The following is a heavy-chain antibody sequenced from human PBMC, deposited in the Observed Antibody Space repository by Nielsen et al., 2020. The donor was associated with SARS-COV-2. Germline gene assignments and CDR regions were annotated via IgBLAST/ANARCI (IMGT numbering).Heavy chain of an antibody. V-gene: IGHV3-74*01. J-gene: IGHJ6*02. CDR2: INSDGSST. D-gene: IGHD2-2*01. Sequence: GESLKISCAASGFTFSSYWMHWVRQAPGKGLVWVSRINSDGSSTSYADSVKGRFTISRDNVKNTLYLQMNSLRAEDTAVYYCAREPTNCSSTSCYSPQFGYGMDVWGQGTTVTVSS. CDR1: GFTFSSYW. CDR3: AREPTNCSSTSCYSPQFGYGMDV.